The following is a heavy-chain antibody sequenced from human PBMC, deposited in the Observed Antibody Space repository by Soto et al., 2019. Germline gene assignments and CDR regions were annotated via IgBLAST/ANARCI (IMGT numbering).Heavy chain of an antibody. CDR1: GGSISSGGYY. Sequence: PSETLSLTCTVSGGSISSGGYYWSWIRQHPGKGLEWIGYIYYSGSTYYNPSLKSRVTISVDTSKNQFSLQLSSVTAADTAVYYCARADTAMVLGPFDYWGQGTLVTVSS. CDR2: IYYSGST. J-gene: IGHJ4*02. V-gene: IGHV4-31*03. CDR3: ARADTAMVLGPFDY. D-gene: IGHD5-18*01.